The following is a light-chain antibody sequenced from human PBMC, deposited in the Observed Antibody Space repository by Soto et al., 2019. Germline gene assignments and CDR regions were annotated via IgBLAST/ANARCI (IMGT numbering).Light chain of an antibody. CDR3: AAWDDSLSGYV. Sequence: QSVLTQPPSASGTPGQKVTISCSGSSSNIGDNYVYWHQQLPGTAPKLLIYRNNQRPSGVPDRFSGSKSGNSASLAISGLRSEDEADYYCAAWDDSLSGYVFGPGTKLTVL. V-gene: IGLV1-47*01. CDR1: SSNIGDNY. CDR2: RNN. J-gene: IGLJ1*01.